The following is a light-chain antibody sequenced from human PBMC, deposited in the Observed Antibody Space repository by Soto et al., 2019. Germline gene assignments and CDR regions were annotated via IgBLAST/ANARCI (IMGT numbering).Light chain of an antibody. V-gene: IGLV2-8*01. J-gene: IGLJ3*02. CDR3: SSYAGSNMAM. Sequence: QSALTQPPSASGSPGQSVTISCTGTSSDVGGYDYVSGYQQHPGKAPRLMIYEVTKRPSGVPDRFSGSKSGNTASLTVSGLQAEDEADYYCSSYAGSNMAMFGGGTKLTVL. CDR2: EVT. CDR1: SSDVGGYDY.